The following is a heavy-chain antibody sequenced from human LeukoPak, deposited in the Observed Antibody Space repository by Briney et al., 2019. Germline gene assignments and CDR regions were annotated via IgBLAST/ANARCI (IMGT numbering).Heavy chain of an antibody. D-gene: IGHD4-17*01. V-gene: IGHV3-21*01. CDR3: ARALDPYGDYVPYYYHGMDV. CDR1: GFTFSSYS. CDR2: ISSSSSYI. Sequence: PGGSLRLSCAASGFTFSSYSMNWVRQAPGKGLEWVSSISSSSSYIYYADSVKGRFTISRDNAKNSLYLQMNSLRAEDTAVYYCARALDPYGDYVPYYYHGMDVWGQGTTVTVSS. J-gene: IGHJ6*02.